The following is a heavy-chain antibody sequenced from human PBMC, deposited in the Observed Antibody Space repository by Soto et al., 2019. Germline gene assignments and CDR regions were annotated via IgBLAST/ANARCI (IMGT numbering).Heavy chain of an antibody. CDR1: GGSISSSSYY. J-gene: IGHJ6*02. D-gene: IGHD4-4*01. Sequence: QLQLQESGPGLVKPSETLSLTCTVSGGSISSSSYYWGWIRQPPGKGLEWIGSIYYSGSTYYNTSLKSRATISVDTSKNQFSLKLSSVTAADTAVYYCASRGDTVTYYYYYGMDVWGQGTTVTVSS. CDR2: IYYSGST. CDR3: ASRGDTVTYYYYYGMDV. V-gene: IGHV4-39*01.